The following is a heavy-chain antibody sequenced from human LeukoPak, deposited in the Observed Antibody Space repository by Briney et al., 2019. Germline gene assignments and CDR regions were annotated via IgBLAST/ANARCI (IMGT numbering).Heavy chain of an antibody. CDR1: GYTFTSYD. J-gene: IGHJ6*02. Sequence: GASVKVSCKASGYTFTSYDINWVRQATGQGLEWMGWMNPNSGNTGHAQKFQGRVTMTRNTSISTAYMELSSLRSEDTAVYYCASWQWLVDYYGMDVWGQGTTVTVSS. V-gene: IGHV1-8*01. D-gene: IGHD6-19*01. CDR2: MNPNSGNT. CDR3: ASWQWLVDYYGMDV.